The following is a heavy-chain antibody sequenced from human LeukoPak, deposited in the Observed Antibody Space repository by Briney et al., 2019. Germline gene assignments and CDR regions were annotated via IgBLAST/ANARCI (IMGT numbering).Heavy chain of an antibody. J-gene: IGHJ1*01. D-gene: IGHD3-22*01. CDR2: ISVSGGST. Sequence: GGSLSLSCAASGFTFSSYAMSWARQAPGKWLEWVSAISVSGGSTYYADSVKGRFTISRDNSKNTLYLQMNSLRAEDTAVYYCAKALGRYYYDSSGIEYFQHWGQGTMVTVSS. CDR3: AKALGRYYYDSSGIEYFQH. CDR1: GFTFSSYA. V-gene: IGHV3-23*01.